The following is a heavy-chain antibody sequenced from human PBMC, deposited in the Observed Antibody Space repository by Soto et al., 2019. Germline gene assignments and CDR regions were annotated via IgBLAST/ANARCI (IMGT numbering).Heavy chain of an antibody. D-gene: IGHD3-10*01. CDR2: INHSGSA. CDR3: ARGLFSEDSDSGGWYFFDY. Sequence: QVQLQQWGAGLLKPSETLSLTCAVYGGTFSDYSWTWIRQPPGEALEWIGQINHSGSANYNPSLKSRVTISVATTKNQFSLELTSVTAADTAVYYCARGLFSEDSDSGGWYFFDYWGQGTLVTVSS. J-gene: IGHJ4*02. CDR1: GGTFSDYS. V-gene: IGHV4-34*01.